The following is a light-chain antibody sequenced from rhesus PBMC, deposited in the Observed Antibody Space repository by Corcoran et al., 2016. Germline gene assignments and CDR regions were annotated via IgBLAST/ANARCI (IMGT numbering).Light chain of an antibody. CDR1: QSVASN. J-gene: IGKJ3*01. CDR2: SAS. Sequence: EIVLTQSPATLSLSPGERATLSCRASQSVASNLAWYQQEPGPVPRPLIYSASNRATGIPDRFSGSGSGADFTLPISGLEPEDFAVYYCQQYVNWPFTFGPGTKLDIK. V-gene: IGKV3-42*03. CDR3: QQYVNWPFT.